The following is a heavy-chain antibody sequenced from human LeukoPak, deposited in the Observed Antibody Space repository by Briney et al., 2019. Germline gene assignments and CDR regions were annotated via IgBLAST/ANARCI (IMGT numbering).Heavy chain of an antibody. CDR3: ARGLRALYYYYMDV. CDR1: GYTFSGFY. J-gene: IGHJ6*03. Sequence: ASVKVSCKASGYTFSGFYIHWVRQATGQGLEWMGWMNPNSGNTGYAQKFQGRVTITRNTSISTAYMELSSLRSEDTAVYYCARGLRALYYYYMDVWGKGTTVTVSS. V-gene: IGHV1-8*03. CDR2: MNPNSGNT.